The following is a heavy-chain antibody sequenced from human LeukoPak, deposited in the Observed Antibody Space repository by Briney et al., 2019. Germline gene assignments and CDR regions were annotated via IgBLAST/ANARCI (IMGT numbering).Heavy chain of an antibody. D-gene: IGHD3-22*01. CDR1: RYTFTGYY. Sequence: ASVKVSRKASRYTFTGYYMHWVRQAPGQGLEWMGWINPNSGGTNYAQKFQGRVTMTRDTSISTAYMELSRLRSDDTAVYYCARADDSSGYYPYYYYGMDVWGQGTTVTVSS. CDR3: ARADDSSGYYPYYYYGMDV. CDR2: INPNSGGT. J-gene: IGHJ6*02. V-gene: IGHV1-2*02.